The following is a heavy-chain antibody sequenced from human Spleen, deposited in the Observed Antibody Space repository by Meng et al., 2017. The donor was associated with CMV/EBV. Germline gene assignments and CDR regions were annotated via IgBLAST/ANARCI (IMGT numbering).Heavy chain of an antibody. D-gene: IGHD2-2*01. CDR1: GYTFANYD. V-gene: IGHV1-8*01. CDR2: MNPNSGNT. CDR3: ARALLPVVVPAAITVPHYGMDV. Sequence: ASVKVSCKASGYTFANYDMNWVRQATGQGLEWMGWMNPNSGNTGYAQKFQGRVTMTRNTSISTAYMELSALRSEDTAVYYCARALLPVVVPAAITVPHYGMDVWGQGTTVTVSS. J-gene: IGHJ6*02.